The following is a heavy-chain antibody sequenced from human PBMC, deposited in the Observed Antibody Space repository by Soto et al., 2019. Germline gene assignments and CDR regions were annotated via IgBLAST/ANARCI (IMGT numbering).Heavy chain of an antibody. V-gene: IGHV4-31*03. CDR3: ARDRKVGANRVGWFDP. J-gene: IGHJ5*02. Sequence: SETLSLTCTVSGGSISSGGYYWSWIRQHPGKGLEWIGYIYYSGSTYYNPSLKSRVTISVDTSKNQFSLKLSSVTAADTAVYYCARDRKVGANRVGWFDPWGQGTLVTVSS. D-gene: IGHD1-26*01. CDR2: IYYSGST. CDR1: GGSISSGGYY.